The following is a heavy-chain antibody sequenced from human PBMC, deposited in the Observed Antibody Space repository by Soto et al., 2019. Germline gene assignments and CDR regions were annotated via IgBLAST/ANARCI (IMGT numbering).Heavy chain of an antibody. V-gene: IGHV4-4*07. D-gene: IGHD6-6*01. CDR1: VGSISSYY. CDR3: ARGGIAARPNLSFDY. CDR2: IYTSGST. Sequence: PSETLSLTCTVSVGSISSYYWSWIRQPAGKGLEWIGRIYTSGSTNYNPSLKSRVTMSVDTSKNQFSLKLSSVTAADTAVYYCARGGIAARPNLSFDYWGQGTLVTVSS. J-gene: IGHJ4*02.